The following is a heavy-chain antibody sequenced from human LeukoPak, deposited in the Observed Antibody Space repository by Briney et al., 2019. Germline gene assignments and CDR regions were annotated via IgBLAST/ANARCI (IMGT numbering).Heavy chain of an antibody. CDR3: ARVRHYGSGSYRGWFDP. CDR1: GGSFSGYY. D-gene: IGHD3-10*01. J-gene: IGHJ5*02. Sequence: SETLSLTCAVYGGSFSGYYWSWIRQPPGKGLEWIGEINHSGSTNYNPSLKSRVTISVDTSKNQFSLKLSSVTAADTAVYYCARVRHYGSGSYRGWFDPWGQGTLVTVSS. V-gene: IGHV4-34*01. CDR2: INHSGST.